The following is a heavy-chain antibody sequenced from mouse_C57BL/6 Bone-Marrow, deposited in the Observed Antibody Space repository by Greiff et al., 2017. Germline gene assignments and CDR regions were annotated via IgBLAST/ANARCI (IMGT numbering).Heavy chain of an antibody. CDR1: GYTFTSYW. J-gene: IGHJ1*03. CDR2: IDPSDSYT. D-gene: IGHD2-1*01. V-gene: IGHV1-59*01. Sequence: QVQLQQPGAELVRPGTSVKLSCKASGYTFTSYWMHWVKQRPGQGLEWIGVIDPSDSYTNYNQKFKGKATLTVDTSSSTASMQLSSLTSEDSAVYYCARGESNYYGNHGRYFDVWGTGTTVTVSA. CDR3: ARGESNYYGNHGRYFDV.